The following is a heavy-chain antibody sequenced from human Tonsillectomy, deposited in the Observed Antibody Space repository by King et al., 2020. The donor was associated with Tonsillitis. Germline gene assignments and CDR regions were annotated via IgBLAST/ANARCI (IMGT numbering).Heavy chain of an antibody. J-gene: IGHJ4*02. Sequence: QLQESGPGLVKPSETLSLTCTVSGGSISSYYWSWIRPPAGKGLEWSGRIYIRGSTNYNPSLKSRVTMSVDTSKNQFSLRLSSVTAADTAVCNCAREYSNTWYLGFDYWGQGTLVTVSS. V-gene: IGHV4-4*07. CDR1: GGSISSYY. CDR2: IYIRGST. CDR3: AREYSNTWYLGFDY. D-gene: IGHD6-13*01.